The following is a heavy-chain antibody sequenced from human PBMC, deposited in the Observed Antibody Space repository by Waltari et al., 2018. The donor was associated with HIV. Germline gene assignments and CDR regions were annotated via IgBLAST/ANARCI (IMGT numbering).Heavy chain of an antibody. D-gene: IGHD2-8*01. V-gene: IGHV3-11*04. CDR3: AKMGGVFYRFDA. CDR1: GFTFSAYA. CDR2: INSGGSSK. Sequence: QIHLVESGGGLVKPGGSLRLSCAASGFTFSAYAWSWIRQAPGKRPYVVSYINSGGSSKYFADFVNGRFTISRDNSENSLYLQMNNLRAEDTAVYYCAKMGGVFYRFDAWGQGTLVTVSS. J-gene: IGHJ5*02.